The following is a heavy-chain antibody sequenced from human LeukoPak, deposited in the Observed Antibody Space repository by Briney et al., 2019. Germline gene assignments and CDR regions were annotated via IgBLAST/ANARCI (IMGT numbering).Heavy chain of an antibody. CDR3: ARDGLFRGYDSSGYYSSY. CDR2: IIPIFVIA. CDR1: GGTVSSYA. J-gene: IGHJ4*02. Sequence: SVEVSCKASGGTVSSYAIIWVRQAPGQGLEWMERIIPIFVIANYAQKFHGRVTITADKSTSTAYMELSSLRSEDTAVYYCARDGLFRGYDSSGYYSSYWGQGTLVSVSS. D-gene: IGHD3-22*01. V-gene: IGHV1-69*04.